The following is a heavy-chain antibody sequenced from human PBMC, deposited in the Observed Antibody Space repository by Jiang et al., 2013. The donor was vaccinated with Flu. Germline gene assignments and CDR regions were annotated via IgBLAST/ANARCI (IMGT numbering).Heavy chain of an antibody. J-gene: IGHJ3*02. CDR2: INPNSGGT. CDR3: ARGGRNWNGRWGAFDI. V-gene: IGHV1-2*04. D-gene: IGHD1-1*01. CDR1: Y. Sequence: YMHWVRQAPGQGLEWMGWINPNSGGTNYAQKFQGWVTMTRDTSISTAYMELSRLRSDDTAVYYCARGGRNWNGRWGAFDIWGQGTMVTVSS.